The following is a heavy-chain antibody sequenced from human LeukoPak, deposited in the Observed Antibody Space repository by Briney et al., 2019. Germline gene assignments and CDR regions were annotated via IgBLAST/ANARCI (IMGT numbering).Heavy chain of an antibody. CDR2: IYTGGST. Sequence: GGSLRLSCAASGFTFSSYEMNWVRQTPGKGLEWVSIIYTGGSTYYADSVKGRFTISRDNSKNTLYLQINSLRDDDTAVYYCVRDSYGTSWGQGTLVTVSS. D-gene: IGHD3-16*01. J-gene: IGHJ5*02. V-gene: IGHV3-66*01. CDR1: GFTFSSYE. CDR3: VRDSYGTS.